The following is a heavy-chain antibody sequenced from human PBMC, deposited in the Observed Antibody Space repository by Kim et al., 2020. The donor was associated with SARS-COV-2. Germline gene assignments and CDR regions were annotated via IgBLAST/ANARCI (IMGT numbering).Heavy chain of an antibody. J-gene: IGHJ6*02. V-gene: IGHV4-4*02. Sequence: SETLSLTCDVSGGSISTNDWWIWVRQPPGKGLEGLEWIGEVHHNGNTNYNPSLKSRVTILISKSKNQFSIDLNSVSAADTALYYCARKKVVLASSWYAMDVWGQGTTVTVSS. D-gene: IGHD6-13*01. CDR2: VHHNGNT. CDR3: ARKKVVLASSWYAMDV. CDR1: GGSISTNDW.